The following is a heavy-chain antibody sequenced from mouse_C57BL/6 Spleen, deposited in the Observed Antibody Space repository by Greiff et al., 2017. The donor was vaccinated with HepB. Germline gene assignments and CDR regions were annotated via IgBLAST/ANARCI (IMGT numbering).Heavy chain of an antibody. CDR3: ARSRYGSSMYYFYY. J-gene: IGHJ2*01. D-gene: IGHD1-1*01. CDR1: GYAFSSSW. Sequence: VQLQQSGPELVKPGASVKISCKASGYAFSSSWMNWMNWIGRIYPGDGATNYNGKFKGKATLTADKSSSTAYMQLSSLTSEDSAVYFCARSRYGSSMYYFYYWGQVTTLTVSS. V-gene: IGHV1-82*01. CDR2: IYPGDGAT.